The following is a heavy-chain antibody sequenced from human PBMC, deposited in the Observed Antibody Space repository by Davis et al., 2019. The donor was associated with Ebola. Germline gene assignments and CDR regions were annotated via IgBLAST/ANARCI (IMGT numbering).Heavy chain of an antibody. Sequence: PGGSLRLSCAASGFTFSSYAMSWVRQAPGKGLEWVSAISGSGGSTYYADSVKGRFTISRDNSKNTLYLQMNSLRAEDTAVYYCARDRGPRGWFDPWGQGTLVTVSS. CDR3: ARDRGPRGWFDP. CDR1: GFTFSSYA. J-gene: IGHJ5*02. D-gene: IGHD3-10*01. CDR2: ISGSGGST. V-gene: IGHV3-23*01.